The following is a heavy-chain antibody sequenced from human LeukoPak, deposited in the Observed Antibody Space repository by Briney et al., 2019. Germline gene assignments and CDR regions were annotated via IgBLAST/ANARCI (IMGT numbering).Heavy chain of an antibody. Sequence: GGSLRLSCAASGFTFSSYGMHWVRQAPGKGLEWVAVIYYDGNNEYYADSVKGRFTISRDNSKNTLYLQMNNLRAEDTAVYYCTKDGLPGYGVDVWGQGTTVTVSS. CDR2: IYYDGNNE. CDR1: GFTFSSYG. J-gene: IGHJ6*02. CDR3: TKDGLPGYGVDV. V-gene: IGHV3-33*06.